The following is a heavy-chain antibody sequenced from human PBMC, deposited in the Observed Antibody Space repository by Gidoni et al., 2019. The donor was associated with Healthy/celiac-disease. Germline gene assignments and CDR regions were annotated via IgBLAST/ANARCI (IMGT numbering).Heavy chain of an antibody. J-gene: IGHJ4*02. V-gene: IGHV4-39*01. Sequence: QLQLQESGPGLVKPSETLSLTCTVSGGSIRSSSYYWGWLRQPPGKGLEWIGSIYYSGSTYYNPSLKSRVTISVDTSKNQFSLKLSSVTAADTAVYYCARRYYDILTGYSGALDYWGQGTLVTVSS. D-gene: IGHD3-9*01. CDR2: IYYSGST. CDR1: GGSIRSSSYY. CDR3: ARRYYDILTGYSGALDY.